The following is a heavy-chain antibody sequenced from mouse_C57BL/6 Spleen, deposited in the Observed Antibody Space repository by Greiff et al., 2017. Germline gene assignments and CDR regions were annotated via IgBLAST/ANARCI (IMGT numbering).Heavy chain of an antibody. CDR2: INPNNGGT. Sequence: EVQLQQSGPELVKPGASVKISCKASGYTFTDYYMNWVKQSHGKSLEWIGDINPNNGGTSYNQKFKGKATLTVDKSSSTAYMELRSLTSEDSAVYYCARSWEGDYWGQGTTLTVSS. CDR3: ARSWEGDY. D-gene: IGHD4-1*01. CDR1: GYTFTDYY. J-gene: IGHJ2*01. V-gene: IGHV1-26*01.